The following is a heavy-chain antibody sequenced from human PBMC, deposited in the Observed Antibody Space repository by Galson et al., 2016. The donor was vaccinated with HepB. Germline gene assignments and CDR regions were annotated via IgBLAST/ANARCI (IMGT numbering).Heavy chain of an antibody. CDR1: GFTFSSYS. CDR2: ITASTTTI. D-gene: IGHD3-10*01. V-gene: IGHV3-48*02. J-gene: IGHJ3*02. Sequence: SLRLSCATSGFTFSSYSMNWVRQAPGKGLEWVSYITASTTTIRYADSVKGRFTISRDKAKNSLYLQMNSLRDEDTAVYYCAGDRAWAFYIWDQGTMVTVSS. CDR3: AGDRAWAFYI.